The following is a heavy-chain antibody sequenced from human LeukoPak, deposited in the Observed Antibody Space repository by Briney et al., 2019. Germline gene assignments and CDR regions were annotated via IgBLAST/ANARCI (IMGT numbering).Heavy chain of an antibody. Sequence: ASVKVSCKASGYTFTGYYMHWVRQAPGQGLEWMGWINPNSGGTNYAQKFQGRVTMTRDTSISTAYMELSRLRSDDTAVYYCARPMVRGSLFDPWGQGTLVTVSS. V-gene: IGHV1-2*02. D-gene: IGHD3-10*01. CDR3: ARPMVRGSLFDP. CDR2: INPNSGGT. CDR1: GYTFTGYY. J-gene: IGHJ5*02.